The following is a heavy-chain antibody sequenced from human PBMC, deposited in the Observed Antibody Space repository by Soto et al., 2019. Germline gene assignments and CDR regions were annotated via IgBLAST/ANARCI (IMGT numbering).Heavy chain of an antibody. J-gene: IGHJ4*02. CDR1: GFSPSTSGVG. D-gene: IGHD4-17*01. CDR2: IYWDDDK. CDR3: AHSLKADYGDYAPFDY. V-gene: IGHV2-5*02. Sequence: QITLKESGPTLVKPTQTLTLTCTFSGFSPSTSGVGVGWIRQPPGKALEWLALIYWDDDKRYSPSLKSRLTITKDTSKNQVVLTMTNMDPVDTATYYCAHSLKADYGDYAPFDYWGQGTLVTVSS.